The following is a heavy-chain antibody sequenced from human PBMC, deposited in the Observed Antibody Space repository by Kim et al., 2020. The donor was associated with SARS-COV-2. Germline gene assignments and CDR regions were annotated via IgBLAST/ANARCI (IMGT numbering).Heavy chain of an antibody. J-gene: IGHJ4*02. CDR1: GYAFSAFG. CDR2: INTNTGNP. D-gene: IGHD2-2*02. V-gene: IGHV7-4-1*02. CDR3: ARAQCTTTDCYRFY. Sequence: ASVKVSCKTSGYAFSAFGMNWVRQAPGQGLEWMGWINTNTGNPTYAQGFTGRFVFSLDTSVTTAYLQISSLKAADSAVYYCARAQCTTTDCYRFYWGQGTLVTVSS.